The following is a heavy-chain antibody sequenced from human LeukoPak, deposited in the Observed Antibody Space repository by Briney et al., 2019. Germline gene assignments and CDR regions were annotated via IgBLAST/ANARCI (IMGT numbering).Heavy chain of an antibody. J-gene: IGHJ4*02. V-gene: IGHV3-53*01. CDR3: ARDRSWLRFR. CDR2: IYSGGST. Sequence: GGALRLSCAASGFTFSSYAMSWVRQAPGKGLEWVSVIYSGGSTYYADSVKGRFTISRDNSKNTLYLQMNSLRAEDTAVYYCARDRSWLRFRRGQGTLVTVSS. D-gene: IGHD5-12*01. CDR1: GFTFSSYA.